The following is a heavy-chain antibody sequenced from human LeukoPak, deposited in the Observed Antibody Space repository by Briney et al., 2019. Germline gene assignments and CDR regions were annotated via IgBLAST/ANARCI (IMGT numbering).Heavy chain of an antibody. Sequence: PGGSLRLSCVASGFKFDGYAMHWVRQAPGKGLEWVSLISGDGTFTYYADSVKGRFTISRDNSKNSLYLQMNSLRAEDTAVYYCARGVNKLRFLEWLLKGWFDPWGQGTLVTVSS. CDR3: ARGVNKLRFLEWLLKGWFDP. D-gene: IGHD3-3*01. V-gene: IGHV3-43*02. J-gene: IGHJ5*02. CDR2: ISGDGTFT. CDR1: GFKFDGYA.